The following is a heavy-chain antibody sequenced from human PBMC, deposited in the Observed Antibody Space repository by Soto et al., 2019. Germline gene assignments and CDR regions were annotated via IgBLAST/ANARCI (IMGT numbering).Heavy chain of an antibody. CDR2: IIPIFGTA. V-gene: IGHV1-69*13. D-gene: IGHD5-18*01. CDR3: ARALDTAIHYYGMDV. Sequence: GXSVKVSCKASGGIFSSYAISLVRQAPVQGLEWMGGIIPIFGTANYAQKFQGRVTITADESTSTAYMELSSLRSEDTAVYYCARALDTAIHYYGMDVWGQGTTVTVSS. CDR1: GGIFSSYA. J-gene: IGHJ6*02.